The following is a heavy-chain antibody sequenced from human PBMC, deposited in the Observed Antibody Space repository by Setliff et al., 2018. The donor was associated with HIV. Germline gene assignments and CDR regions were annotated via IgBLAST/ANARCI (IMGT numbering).Heavy chain of an antibody. D-gene: IGHD3-10*01. Sequence: PGGSLRLSCEASGFTFSIYNMNWVRQAPGKGLEWVSYISTSGSTIYYADSVKGRFTISKDNSQNALYLQMNSLTDEDTAVYYCAKVFAFGVDGFDIWGQGTMVTVSS. CDR3: AKVFAFGVDGFDI. CDR1: GFTFSIYN. J-gene: IGHJ3*02. CDR2: ISTSGSTI. V-gene: IGHV3-48*02.